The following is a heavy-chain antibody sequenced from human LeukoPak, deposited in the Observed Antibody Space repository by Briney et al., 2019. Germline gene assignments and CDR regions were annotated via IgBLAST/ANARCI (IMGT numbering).Heavy chain of an antibody. CDR1: GGSISSYY. CDR2: IYYSGST. Sequence: PSETLSLTCTVSGGSISSYYWSWIRQPPGKGLEWIGYIYYSGSTNYNPSLKSRVTISVDTSKNQFSLKLSSVTAADTAMYYCARHRGYYDSSGDGYYFDYWGQGTLVTVSS. V-gene: IGHV4-59*08. J-gene: IGHJ4*02. CDR3: ARHRGYYDSSGDGYYFDY. D-gene: IGHD3-22*01.